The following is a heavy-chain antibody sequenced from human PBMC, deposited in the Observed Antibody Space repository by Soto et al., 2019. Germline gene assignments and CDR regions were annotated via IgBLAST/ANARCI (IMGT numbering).Heavy chain of an antibody. J-gene: IGHJ6*02. CDR2: ISAHSDNT. CDR1: GYPFTNYG. CDR3: ARENWNYDYYYGMDV. D-gene: IGHD1-1*01. Sequence: SVKVSCKASGYPFTNYGITWVRQAPVQGLEWLGWISAHSDNTNYAQNLQGRGTMTTDTSTSTAYLELRRLRSDDTAVYYCARENWNYDYYYGMDVWGQGTTVTVSS. V-gene: IGHV1-18*04.